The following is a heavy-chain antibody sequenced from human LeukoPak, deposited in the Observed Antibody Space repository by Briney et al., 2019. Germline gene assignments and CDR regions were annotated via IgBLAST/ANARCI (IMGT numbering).Heavy chain of an antibody. CDR1: GGSISSSSYY. CDR3: ARDRSLEGVVPAAALDP. Sequence: SETLSLTCTVSGGSISSSSYYWGWIRQPPGKGLEWIGSIYYSGSTYYNPSLKSRVTISVDTSKNQFSLKLSSVTAADTAVYYCARDRSLEGVVPAAALDPWGQGTLVTVSS. CDR2: IYYSGST. D-gene: IGHD2-2*01. V-gene: IGHV4-39*02. J-gene: IGHJ5*02.